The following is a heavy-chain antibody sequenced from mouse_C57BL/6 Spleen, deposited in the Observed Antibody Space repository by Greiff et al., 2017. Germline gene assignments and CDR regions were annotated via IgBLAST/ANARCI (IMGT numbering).Heavy chain of an antibody. CDR1: GYAFSSSW. J-gene: IGHJ1*03. D-gene: IGHD1-1*01. CDR2: IYPGDGDT. CDR3: ARSYGRWYFDV. Sequence: QVQLQQSGPELVKPGASVKISCKASGYAFSSSWMNWVKQRPGKGLEWIGRIYPGDGDTNYNGKFKGKATLTADKSSSTAYMQLSSLTSEDSAVYFCARSYGRWYFDVWGTGTTVTVSS. V-gene: IGHV1-82*01.